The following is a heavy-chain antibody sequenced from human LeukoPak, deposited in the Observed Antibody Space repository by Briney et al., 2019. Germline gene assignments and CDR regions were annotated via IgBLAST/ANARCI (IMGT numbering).Heavy chain of an antibody. D-gene: IGHD3-22*01. CDR2: IYYSGDT. J-gene: IGHJ4*02. V-gene: IGHV4-39*01. CDR1: GGSISSSSYY. Sequence: PSDTLSLTCTVSGGSISSSSYYWDWIRQPPGKGLEWIESIYYSGDTYYNPSLKSRVTISVDTSKNQFSLKLSSVTAADTAVYYCARRVVTITPYFDYWGQGTLVTVSS. CDR3: ARRVVTITPYFDY.